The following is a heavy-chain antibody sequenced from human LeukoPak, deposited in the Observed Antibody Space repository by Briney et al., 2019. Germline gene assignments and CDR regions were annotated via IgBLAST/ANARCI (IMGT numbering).Heavy chain of an antibody. CDR1: GFTFSSYA. J-gene: IGHJ4*02. Sequence: TGGSLRLSCAASGFTFSSYAMSWVRQAPGKGLVWVSAITSSSGSMYYADSVRGRFTISRDNSKNTLYLQMNSLTAEDTAIYYCARDCTGGSCYSDYWGQGTLVTVSS. CDR2: ITSSSGSM. V-gene: IGHV3-23*01. CDR3: ARDCTGGSCYSDY. D-gene: IGHD2-15*01.